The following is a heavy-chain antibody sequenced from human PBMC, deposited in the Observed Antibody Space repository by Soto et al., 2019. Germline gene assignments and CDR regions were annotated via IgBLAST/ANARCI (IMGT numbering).Heavy chain of an antibody. CDR1: GFTVSSNY. Sequence: GGSLRLSCAASGFTVSSNYMSWVRQAPGKGLEWVSVIYSGGSTYYADSVKGRFTISRDNSKNTLYLQMNSLRAEDTAVYYCAREGVVSYTTRFDPWGQGTLDTVSS. D-gene: IGHD2-8*01. CDR3: AREGVVSYTTRFDP. J-gene: IGHJ5*02. V-gene: IGHV3-66*01. CDR2: IYSGGST.